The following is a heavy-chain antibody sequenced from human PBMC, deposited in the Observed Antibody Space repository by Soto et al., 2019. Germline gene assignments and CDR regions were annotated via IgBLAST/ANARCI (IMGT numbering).Heavy chain of an antibody. V-gene: IGHV2-5*02. D-gene: IGHD2-2*01. CDR3: ALSQYCSSTSCPLHYPKYNMDV. CDR2: IYWDDDK. CDR1: WFSLSNSGVG. J-gene: IGHJ6*03. Sequence: SRAKPRTQTQRLTITCTSPWFSLSNSGVGVGRIRQPPGKALEWLALIYWDDDKRYSPSLQSRLTITKDTSKNQVVLTMTNMDPVDTATYYCALSQYCSSTSCPLHYPKYNMDVWGKGTTVTVSS.